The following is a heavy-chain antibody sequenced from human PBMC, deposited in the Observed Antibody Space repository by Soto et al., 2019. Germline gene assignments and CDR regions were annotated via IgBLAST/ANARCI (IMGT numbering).Heavy chain of an antibody. Sequence: QLQLQESGPGLVKPSETLSLTCTVSGGSISSSSYYWGWIRQPPGKGLEWIGSIYYSGSTYYNPSLKRRVTLSVETSKNQFSLKLSSVTAADTAVYYCARLAGDVVPAAMLNYYYYYMDVWGKGTTVTVSS. CDR1: GGSISSSSYY. V-gene: IGHV4-39*01. CDR3: ARLAGDVVPAAMLNYYYYYMDV. J-gene: IGHJ6*03. D-gene: IGHD2-2*01. CDR2: IYYSGST.